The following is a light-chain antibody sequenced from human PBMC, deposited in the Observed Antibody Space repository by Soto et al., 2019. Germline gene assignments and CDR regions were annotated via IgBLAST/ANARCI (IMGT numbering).Light chain of an antibody. CDR3: SSYTSSSPV. J-gene: IGLJ3*02. Sequence: QSALTQPASVYGSPGQSITISCPGTRSDVGGYNYVSWYQQHPGKAPKLMIYEVSNRPSGVSNRFSGSKSGNTASLTISGLQAEDEADYYCSSYTSSSPVFGGGTQLTVL. CDR2: EVS. CDR1: RSDVGGYNY. V-gene: IGLV2-14*01.